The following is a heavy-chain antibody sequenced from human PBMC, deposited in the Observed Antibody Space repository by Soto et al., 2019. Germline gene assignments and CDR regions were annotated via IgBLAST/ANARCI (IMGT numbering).Heavy chain of an antibody. CDR1: GGTFSNYT. J-gene: IGHJ6*03. CDR3: ARVSEMGTVTEGFYYYMDV. CDR2: IIPILNIA. V-gene: IGHV1-69*02. Sequence: QVQLVQSGAEVKKPGSSVKVSCKASGGTFSNYTISWVRQAPGQGLEWMGRIIPILNIANYAQKFQGRVTITADKSTTTAYMELSSLRSEHTAVYYCARVSEMGTVTEGFYYYMDVWGKGTTVTVSS. D-gene: IGHD4-17*01.